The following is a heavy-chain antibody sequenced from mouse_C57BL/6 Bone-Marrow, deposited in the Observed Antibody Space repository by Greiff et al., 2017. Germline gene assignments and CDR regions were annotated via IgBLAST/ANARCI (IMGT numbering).Heavy chain of an antibody. V-gene: IGHV1-64*01. Sequence: QVQLQQPGAELVKPGASVKLSCKASGYTFTSYWMHWVKQRPGQGLEWIGMIHPNSGSTNYNEKFKSKATLTVDKSSSTAYMQLISLTSDDSAVYYCALLWPYYCAMDYWGQGTSVTVSS. CDR1: GYTFTSYW. D-gene: IGHD1-1*02. J-gene: IGHJ4*01. CDR3: ALLWPYYCAMDY. CDR2: IHPNSGST.